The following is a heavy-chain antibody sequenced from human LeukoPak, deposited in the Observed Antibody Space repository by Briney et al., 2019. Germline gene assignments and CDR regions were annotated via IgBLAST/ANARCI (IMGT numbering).Heavy chain of an antibody. CDR1: GGSISSYY. CDR3: ARDYSSSSNWFDP. J-gene: IGHJ5*02. CDR2: IYYSGST. Sequence: SETLSLTCTVSGGSISSYYWNWIRQPPGKGLEWIGYIYYSGSTNYNPSLKSRVTISVDTSKNQFSLNLSSVTAADTAVYYCARDYSSSSNWFDPWGQGTLVTVSS. V-gene: IGHV4-59*01. D-gene: IGHD6-13*01.